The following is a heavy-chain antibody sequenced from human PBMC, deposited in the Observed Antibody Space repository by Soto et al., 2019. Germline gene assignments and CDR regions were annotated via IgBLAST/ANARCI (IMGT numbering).Heavy chain of an antibody. Sequence: PGGSLRLSCAASGFTFSSYAMHWVRQAPGKGLEWVAVISYDGSNKYYADSVKGRFTISRDNSKNTLYLQMNSLRAEDTAVYYCARVQNPTGTSDRPTSSNRYNWFAPWGQGTLVTVSS. J-gene: IGHJ5*02. D-gene: IGHD1-7*01. CDR1: GFTFSSYA. CDR2: ISYDGSNK. CDR3: ARVQNPTGTSDRPTSSNRYNWFAP. V-gene: IGHV3-30-3*01.